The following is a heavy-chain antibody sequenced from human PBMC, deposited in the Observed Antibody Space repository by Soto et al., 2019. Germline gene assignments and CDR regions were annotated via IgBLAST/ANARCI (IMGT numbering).Heavy chain of an antibody. V-gene: IGHV1-46*03. D-gene: IGHD4-17*01. Sequence: QVQLVQSGAEVKKPGASVKVSCKASGYTFTSYYMHWVRQAPGQGLEWMGIINPSGGSTSYAQKFQGRVTMTRDTSTSTVYMELSSLRSEDTAVYYCARGGSTMTTVTTPSGGGYYYYMDVWGKGTTVTVSS. CDR2: INPSGGST. J-gene: IGHJ6*03. CDR1: GYTFTSYY. CDR3: ARGGSTMTTVTTPSGGGYYYYMDV.